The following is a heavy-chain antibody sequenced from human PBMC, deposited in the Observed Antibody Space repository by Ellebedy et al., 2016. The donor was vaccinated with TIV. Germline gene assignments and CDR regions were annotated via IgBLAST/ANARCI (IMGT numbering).Heavy chain of an antibody. Sequence: GESLKISXAASGFTFSNYGMSWVRRAPGKGLEWVSTISGSGGSTYSADSVKGRFTISRDNSKNTVYLRMNRLRAGDTAVYYCARDGGSSSWHETYYYYSYYMDVWGKGTTVTVSS. V-gene: IGHV3-23*01. D-gene: IGHD6-13*01. CDR3: ARDGGSSSWHETYYYYSYYMDV. CDR1: GFTFSNYG. CDR2: ISGSGGST. J-gene: IGHJ6*03.